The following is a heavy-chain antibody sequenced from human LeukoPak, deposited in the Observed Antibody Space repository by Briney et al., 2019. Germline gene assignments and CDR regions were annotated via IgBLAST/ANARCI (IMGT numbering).Heavy chain of an antibody. J-gene: IGHJ5*02. CDR1: GYTFTGYY. CDR2: INPNSGGT. Sequence: ASVKVSCKASGYTFTGYYMHWVRQAPGQGLEWMGWINPNSGGTNYAQKFQGRVTMTRDTSISTAYMELSRLRSDDTAVYYCARGGGILWFGELSYNWFDPWGQGTLVTVSS. V-gene: IGHV1-2*02. CDR3: ARGGGILWFGELSYNWFDP. D-gene: IGHD3-10*01.